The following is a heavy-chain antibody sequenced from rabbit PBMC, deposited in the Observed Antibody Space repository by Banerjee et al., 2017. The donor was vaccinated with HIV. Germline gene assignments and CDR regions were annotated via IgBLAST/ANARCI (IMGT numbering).Heavy chain of an antibody. D-gene: IGHD8-1*01. V-gene: IGHV1S40*01. CDR1: GFSFSSGYD. J-gene: IGHJ4*01. CDR2: IYSGSSGST. CDR3: ARRDYGSSTYYDL. Sequence: QQLVESGGGLVKPGASLTLTCKASGFSFSSGYDMCWVRQAPGKGLEWIACIYSGSSGSTYYASWAKGRFTISKTSSTTVTLQMTSLTAADTATYFCARRDYGSSTYYDLWGQGTLVT.